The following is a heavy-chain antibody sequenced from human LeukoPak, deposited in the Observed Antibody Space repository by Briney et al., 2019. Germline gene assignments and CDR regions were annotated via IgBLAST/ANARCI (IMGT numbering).Heavy chain of an antibody. V-gene: IGHV3-23*01. Sequence: QAGGSLRLSCAASGFTFSNYAMSWVRQAPGKGLEWVSAISGSGGRTYYADSVKGRFTISRDNSKNTLYLQMNSLRAEDTAIYYCAKVLDIVVVVAATYGNWGQGTLVTVSS. CDR3: AKVLDIVVVVAATYGN. J-gene: IGHJ4*02. D-gene: IGHD2-15*01. CDR2: ISGSGGRT. CDR1: GFTFSNYA.